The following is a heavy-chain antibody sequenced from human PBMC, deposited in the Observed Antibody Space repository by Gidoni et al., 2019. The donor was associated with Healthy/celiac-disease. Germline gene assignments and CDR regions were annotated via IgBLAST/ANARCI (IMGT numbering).Heavy chain of an antibody. J-gene: IGHJ5*02. CDR3: AGGRSSWSRYYNWFDP. D-gene: IGHD6-13*01. CDR1: GGSFSGYY. CDR2: INHKGST. V-gene: IGHV4-34*01. Sequence: QVPLQQWGAGLLKPSETLSLTCAVYGGSFSGYYWSWNRQPPGKGLEWIGEINHKGSTNSHPSLQSRVTISVDTSKNQFSLKLSSVTAADTAVYYCAGGRSSWSRYYNWFDPWGQGTLVTVSS.